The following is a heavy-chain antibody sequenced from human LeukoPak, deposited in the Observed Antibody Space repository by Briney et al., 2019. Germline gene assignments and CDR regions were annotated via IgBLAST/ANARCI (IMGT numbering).Heavy chain of an antibody. CDR3: ARHGDYGGNSMFDY. J-gene: IGHJ4*02. V-gene: IGHV4-4*09. CDR1: GGSVSSYY. D-gene: IGHD4-23*01. CDR2: IYTSGST. Sequence: SETLSLTCTVSGGSVSSYYWGWIRQPPGKGLGWIGYIYTSGSTNYNPSLKSRVTISVDTSKNQFSLKLSSVTAADTAVYYCARHGDYGGNSMFDYWGQGTLVTVSS.